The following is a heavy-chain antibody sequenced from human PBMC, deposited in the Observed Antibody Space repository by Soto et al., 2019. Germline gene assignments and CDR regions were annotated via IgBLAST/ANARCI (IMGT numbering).Heavy chain of an antibody. V-gene: IGHV1-69*01. J-gene: IGHJ4*02. CDR1: GGTLSSFG. CDR3: AIDLREGYNLGAEE. CDR2: IMPISDTT. Sequence: QVQLVQSGAEVKKPGYSVKVSCKASGGTLSSFGISWVRQAPGQGLEWMGGIMPISDTTNYGQMFQDRVTVTADESTSTAYMELSALRSEDTAIYYCAIDLREGYNLGAEEWGQGTLVTVSS. D-gene: IGHD3-16*01.